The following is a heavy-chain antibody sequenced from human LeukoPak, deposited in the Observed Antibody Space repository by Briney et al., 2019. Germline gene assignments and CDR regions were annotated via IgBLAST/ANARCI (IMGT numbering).Heavy chain of an antibody. V-gene: IGHV3-9*03. CDR3: AKDMGAAGSFDI. CDR1: GFTFDDYA. D-gene: IGHD6-13*01. CDR2: ISWNSGSI. Sequence: GRSLRLSCAASGFTFDDYAMHWVRHAPGKGLEWVSGISWNSGSIGYADSVKGRFTISRDNAKNSLYLQMNSLRAEDMALYYCAKDMGAAGSFDIWGQGKMVTVSS. J-gene: IGHJ3*02.